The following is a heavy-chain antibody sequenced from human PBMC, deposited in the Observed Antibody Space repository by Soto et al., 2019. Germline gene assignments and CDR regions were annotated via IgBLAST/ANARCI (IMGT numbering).Heavy chain of an antibody. CDR2: FSLSGTT. CDR1: GASITGSFF. CDR3: ARGMTPPGAPAWYYFDS. J-gene: IGHJ4*02. Sequence: SETLSLTCTVSGASITGSFFWSWIRQPAGKGLEWIGRFSLSGTTNYNPSLRSRVTMPADVSKNQFSLRLTSVTAADTALYYCARGMTPPGAPAWYYFDSWGQGTLVTVSS. D-gene: IGHD2-8*02. V-gene: IGHV4-4*07.